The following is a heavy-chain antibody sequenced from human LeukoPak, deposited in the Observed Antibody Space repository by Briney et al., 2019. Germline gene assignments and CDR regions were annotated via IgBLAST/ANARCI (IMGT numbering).Heavy chain of an antibody. Sequence: ASVKVSCKASGYTFTGYYMHWVRQAPGQGLEWMGWINPNSGGTNYAQKFQGRVTMTRDTSISTAYMELSRLRSDDTAEYYCASSGIGRSWYGMDVWGQGTTVTVSS. CDR3: ASSGIGRSWYGMDV. J-gene: IGHJ6*02. CDR2: INPNSGGT. V-gene: IGHV1-2*02. D-gene: IGHD6-13*01. CDR1: GYTFTGYY.